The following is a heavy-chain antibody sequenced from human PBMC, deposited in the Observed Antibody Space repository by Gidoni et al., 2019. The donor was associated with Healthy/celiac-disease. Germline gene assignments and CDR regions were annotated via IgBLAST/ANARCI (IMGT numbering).Heavy chain of an antibody. CDR2: ISSSGSTI. CDR1: GFPFSDSY. J-gene: IGHJ4*02. D-gene: IGHD3-9*01. Sequence: QVQLVESGGGLVKPGGSLRLSCAAPGFPFSDSYMSWIRQASGKGLEWVSYISSSGSTIYYADAVKGRFTISRDNAKNALYLQMNSLRAEDTAVYYCARANYDILTGYIGQFDYWGQGTLVTVSS. V-gene: IGHV3-11*01. CDR3: ARANYDILTGYIGQFDY.